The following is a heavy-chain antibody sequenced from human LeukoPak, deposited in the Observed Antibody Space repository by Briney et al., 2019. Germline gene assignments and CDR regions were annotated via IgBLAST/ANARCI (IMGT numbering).Heavy chain of an antibody. CDR2: INHSGST. V-gene: IGHV4-34*01. J-gene: IGHJ4*02. CDR1: GGSFSGYY. CDR3: ARVDAQLIPFDY. D-gene: IGHD6-6*01. Sequence: PSETLSLTCAVYGGSFSGYYWSWIRQPPGKGLEWIGEINHSGSTNYNPSLKSRVIISVDTSKNQFSLKLSSVTAADTAVYYCARVDAQLIPFDYWGQGTLVTVSS.